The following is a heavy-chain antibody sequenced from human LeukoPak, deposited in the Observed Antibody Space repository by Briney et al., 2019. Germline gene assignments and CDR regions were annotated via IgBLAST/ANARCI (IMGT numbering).Heavy chain of an antibody. CDR2: MNPNSGNT. Sequence: EASVKVSCKASGYTFTSYDINWVRQATGQGLEWMGWMNPNSGNTGYAQKFQGRVTMTEDTSTDTAYMELSSLRSEDTAVYYCATGYYCSSTSCYPGGYYYYYGMDVWGQGTTVTVSS. V-gene: IGHV1-8*01. CDR3: ATGYYCSSTSCYPGGYYYYYGMDV. J-gene: IGHJ6*02. D-gene: IGHD2-2*01. CDR1: GYTFTSYD.